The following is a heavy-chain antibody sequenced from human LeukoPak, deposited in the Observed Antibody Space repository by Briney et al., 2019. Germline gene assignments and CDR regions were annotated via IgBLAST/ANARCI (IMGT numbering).Heavy chain of an antibody. Sequence: SETLSLTCTVSGGSISSHYWSWIRQPAGKGLEWIGRIYSTGSTNYNPSLKSRVTMSVDTSTNQFSLRLRSVTAADTAVYYCARQIASAGTAGFDFWGQGALVTVSS. CDR1: GGSISSHY. J-gene: IGHJ4*02. CDR3: ARQIASAGTAGFDF. CDR2: IYSTGST. D-gene: IGHD6-13*01. V-gene: IGHV4-4*07.